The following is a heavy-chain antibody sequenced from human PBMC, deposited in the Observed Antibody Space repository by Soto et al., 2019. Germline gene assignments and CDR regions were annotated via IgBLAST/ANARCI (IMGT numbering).Heavy chain of an antibody. J-gene: IGHJ5*02. CDR3: ARFQDYYDSSGPYSP. Sequence: SETLSLTCAVSGGSISSGGYSWSWIRQPPGKGLEWIGYIYYSGSTYYNPSLKSRVTISVDTSKNQFSLKLSSVTAADTAVYYCARFQDYYDSSGPYSPWGQATLVTVS. D-gene: IGHD3-22*01. CDR1: GGSISSGGYS. V-gene: IGHV4-31*11. CDR2: IYYSGST.